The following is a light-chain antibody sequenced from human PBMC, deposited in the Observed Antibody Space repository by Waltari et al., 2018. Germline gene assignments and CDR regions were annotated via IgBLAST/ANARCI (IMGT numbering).Light chain of an antibody. CDR2: AAS. Sequence: DIQMTQSPSSLSASVGDRVTIPCRASQSIGSDLNWHQQRPGKAPKPLIYAASSVQSGVPSRFRGSGYGTDFTLTISSLQPEDFATYYCQQSYSTPQDTFGQGTKLEIK. J-gene: IGKJ2*01. CDR1: QSIGSD. CDR3: QQSYSTPQDT. V-gene: IGKV1-39*01.